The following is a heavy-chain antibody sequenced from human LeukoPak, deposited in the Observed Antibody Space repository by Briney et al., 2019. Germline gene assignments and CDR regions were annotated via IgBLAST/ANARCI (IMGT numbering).Heavy chain of an antibody. CDR2: INHSGST. J-gene: IGHJ4*02. V-gene: IGHV4-34*01. D-gene: IGHD3-10*01. CDR1: GGSFSGYY. CDR3: ARVGSDPGYYFGY. Sequence: PSETLSLTCAVYGGSFSGYYWSWIRQPPGKGLEWIGEINHSGSTNYNPSLKSRVTISVDTSKNQFSLKLSSVTAADTAVYYCARVGSDPGYYFGYWGQGTLVTVSS.